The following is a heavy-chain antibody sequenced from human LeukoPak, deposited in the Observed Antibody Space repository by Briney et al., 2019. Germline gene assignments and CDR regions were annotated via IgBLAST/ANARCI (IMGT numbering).Heavy chain of an antibody. CDR3: AKDHDNTDSYFYFDS. Sequence: PGGSLRISCAASGFSFNAYAMTWVRQAPGKGLEWVSSVSKTGRTTYYTDSVKGRFTISRDNSKNTLHLQMNRLRAEGTALYFCAKDHDNTDSYFYFDSWGLGTLVTVSS. V-gene: IGHV3-23*01. J-gene: IGHJ4*02. CDR2: VSKTGRTT. D-gene: IGHD2-21*02. CDR1: GFSFNAYA.